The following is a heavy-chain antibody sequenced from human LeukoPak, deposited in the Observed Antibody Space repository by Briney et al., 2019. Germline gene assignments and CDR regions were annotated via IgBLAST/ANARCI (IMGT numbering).Heavy chain of an antibody. J-gene: IGHJ4*02. D-gene: IGHD3-10*01. Sequence: GASVKVSCKASGYTFTGYYMHWVRQATGQGLEWMGWMNPNSGNTNYAQRFQGRVTMTRNTSINTAYMELSSLRSEDTAVYYCARVNYGPWGQGTLVTVSS. CDR1: GYTFTGYY. CDR2: MNPNSGNT. CDR3: ARVNYGP. V-gene: IGHV1-8*02.